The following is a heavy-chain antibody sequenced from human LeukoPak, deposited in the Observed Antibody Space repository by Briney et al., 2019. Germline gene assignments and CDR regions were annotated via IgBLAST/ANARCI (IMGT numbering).Heavy chain of an antibody. CDR2: IGRSGGST. CDR1: GLTFSSYA. V-gene: IGHV3-23*01. J-gene: IGHJ4*02. Sequence: GGSLRLSCAASGLTFSSYALSWVRQAPGKGLEWVSAIGRSGGSTNYADSVKGRFTISRDNSKNTLYLQMSSLRAEDTAVYFCAKGWDYFDYWGQGTLVTVSS. D-gene: IGHD1-26*01. CDR3: AKGWDYFDY.